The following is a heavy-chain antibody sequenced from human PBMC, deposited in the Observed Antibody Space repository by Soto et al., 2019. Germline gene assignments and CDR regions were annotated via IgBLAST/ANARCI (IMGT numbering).Heavy chain of an antibody. V-gene: IGHV2-5*02. CDR3: AHAYGGRSLY. CDR2: IYWDDSK. CDR1: GFSLTTDRVG. D-gene: IGHD1-26*01. J-gene: IGHJ4*02. Sequence: QITLKESGPTLVKPTQTLTLTCTFSGFSLTTDRVGVGWIRQPPGEALEWLAVIYWDDSKTYRTSLESRLTITTDTSKNQVALTMTNMDSLDTATYYCAHAYGGRSLYWGQGTLVTVSS.